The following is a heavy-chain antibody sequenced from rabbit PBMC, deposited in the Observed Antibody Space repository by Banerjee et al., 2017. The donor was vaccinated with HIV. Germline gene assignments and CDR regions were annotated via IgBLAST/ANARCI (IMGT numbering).Heavy chain of an antibody. J-gene: IGHJ4*01. CDR3: ARIDDSGAAYGWAFNL. Sequence: QSLEESGGDLVKPGASLTLTCTASGFSFSSSYWICWVRQAPGKGLEWIACIYDRSGSTYYASWAKGRFTISKTSSTTVTLQMTSLTAADTATYFCARIDDSGAAYGWAFNLWGPGTLVTVS. CDR1: GFSFSSSYW. D-gene: IGHD6-1*01. CDR2: IYDRSGST. V-gene: IGHV1S40*01.